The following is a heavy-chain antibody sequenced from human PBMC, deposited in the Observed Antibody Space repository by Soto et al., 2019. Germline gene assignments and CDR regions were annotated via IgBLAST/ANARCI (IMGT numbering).Heavy chain of an antibody. Sequence: QVQLVESGGGVAQPGRSLKLSCAVSGFTFSDYGMHWVRQAPGKGLEWVAVVSYDGSYKYYADSVKGRFTVSRDLSGNTLFLEMNSLRREATAVYFCAKEMYPRTVRDSSWAWGDYWGQGTLVAVSS. CDR1: GFTFSDYG. CDR2: VSYDGSYK. CDR3: AKEMYPRTVRDSSWAWGDY. J-gene: IGHJ4*02. V-gene: IGHV3-30*18. D-gene: IGHD6-13*01.